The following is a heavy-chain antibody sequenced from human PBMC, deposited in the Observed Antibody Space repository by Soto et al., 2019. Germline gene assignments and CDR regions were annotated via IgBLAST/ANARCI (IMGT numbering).Heavy chain of an antibody. Sequence: PSETLSLTCAVSGGSISGSYYYWGWLRQSPGKGPEWIGSVFYTGFTSYNPSLESRVSVSVDTSKNQFSLNVSGVSAADTAVYCATSQKGYNWNYFDHWGQGALVTVS. CDR2: VFYTGFT. D-gene: IGHD1-20*01. CDR1: GGSISGSYYY. CDR3: TSQKGYNWNYFDH. J-gene: IGHJ4*02. V-gene: IGHV4-39*01.